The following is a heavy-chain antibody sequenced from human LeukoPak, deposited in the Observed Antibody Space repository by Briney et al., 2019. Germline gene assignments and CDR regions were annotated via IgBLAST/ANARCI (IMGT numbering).Heavy chain of an antibody. CDR1: GGSINSSSFY. CDR2: IYYSGST. V-gene: IGHV4-39*01. CDR3: ARRFAPSRNDAFDI. D-gene: IGHD3-10*01. Sequence: PSETLSLTCTASGGSINSSSFYWGWLRQPPGKGLEWIGTIYYSGSTYYNPSLKSRVTISVDTSKNQFSLKLSSVTASDTAVYYCARRFAPSRNDAFDIWGQGTMVTVSS. J-gene: IGHJ3*02.